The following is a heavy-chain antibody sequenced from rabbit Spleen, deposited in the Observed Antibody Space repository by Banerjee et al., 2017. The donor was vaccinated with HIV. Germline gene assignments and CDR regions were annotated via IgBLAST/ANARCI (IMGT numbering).Heavy chain of an antibody. J-gene: IGHJ4*01. CDR1: GFSLSSDYY. D-gene: IGHD2-1*01. CDR3: GRGSATMTMVITGYYLSL. Sequence: QEQLEESGGDLVQPEGSLTLTCKASGFSLSSDYYICWVRQAPGKGLEWIACIYGGDMHSPAYASWAKGRFTISKTSSTTLTLQMTRLTAADTATYFCGRGSATMTMVITGYYLSLWCPGTLVTVS. CDR2: IYGGDMHSP. V-gene: IGHV1S45*01.